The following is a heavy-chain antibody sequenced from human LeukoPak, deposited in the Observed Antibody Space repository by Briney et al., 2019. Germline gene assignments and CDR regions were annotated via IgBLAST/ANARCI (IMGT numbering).Heavy chain of an antibody. Sequence: ASVKVSCKASGYTFSSYYMHWVRQAPGQGLEWMGIINPSGGSTKYAQKLQGRVTMTRDTSTGTVYMELSSLRSEDTAVYYCARDDSSGPQVYWGQGTLVTVSS. D-gene: IGHD3-22*01. V-gene: IGHV1-46*01. CDR2: INPSGGST. J-gene: IGHJ4*02. CDR1: GYTFSSYY. CDR3: ARDDSSGPQVY.